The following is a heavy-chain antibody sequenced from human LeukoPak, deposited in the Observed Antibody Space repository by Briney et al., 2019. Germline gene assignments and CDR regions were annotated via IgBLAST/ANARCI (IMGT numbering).Heavy chain of an antibody. CDR1: GFTFSSYG. V-gene: IGHV3-23*01. CDR3: ARAPDYDSSGYYEDWFDP. D-gene: IGHD3-22*01. J-gene: IGHJ5*02. CDR2: ISGSGGST. Sequence: GGTLRLSCAASGFTFSSYGMSWVRQAPGKGLEWVSAISGSGGSTYYADSVKGRFTISRDNSKNTLYLQMNGLRAEDTAVYYCARAPDYDSSGYYEDWFDPWGQGTLVTVSS.